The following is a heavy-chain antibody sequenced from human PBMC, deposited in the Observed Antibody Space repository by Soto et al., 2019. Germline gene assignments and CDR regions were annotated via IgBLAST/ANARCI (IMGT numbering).Heavy chain of an antibody. J-gene: IGHJ5*02. Sequence: GASVKVSCKASGYTFTGYYMHWVRQAPGQGLEWMGWINPNSGGTNYAQKFQGWVTMTRDTSISTAYMELSRLRSDDTAVYYCAASFTYYDFWSGYEGFDPWGQGTLVTVSA. CDR2: INPNSGGT. CDR3: AASFTYYDFWSGYEGFDP. D-gene: IGHD3-3*01. V-gene: IGHV1-2*04. CDR1: GYTFTGYY.